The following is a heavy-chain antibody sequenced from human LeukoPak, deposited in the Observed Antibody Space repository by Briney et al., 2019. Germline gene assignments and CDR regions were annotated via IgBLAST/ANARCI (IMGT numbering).Heavy chain of an antibody. J-gene: IGHJ3*02. CDR2: INHSGST. CDR3: AREWTGTASAYDI. Sequence: SETLSLTCAVYGGSFSGYYWSWIRQPPGKGLEWIGEINHSGSTNYNPSLKSRVTISVDTSKNQFSLKLSSVTAADTAIYYCAREWTGTASAYDIWGQGTMVTVSS. V-gene: IGHV4-34*01. CDR1: GGSFSGYY. D-gene: IGHD3/OR15-3a*01.